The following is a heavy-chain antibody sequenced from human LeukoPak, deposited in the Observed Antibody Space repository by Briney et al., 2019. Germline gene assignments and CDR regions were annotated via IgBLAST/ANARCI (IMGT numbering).Heavy chain of an antibody. CDR2: MSYDGSNQ. CDR1: GFTFSSYG. Sequence: GGSLRLSCAASGFTFSSYGMYWVRQAPGKGLECVALMSYDGSNQYYPESVKGRFTISRDNSKNTLYLQMNSLRAEDTAVYYCAKDRGSYLDYWGQGTLVTVSS. CDR3: AKDRGSYLDY. J-gene: IGHJ4*02. D-gene: IGHD1-26*01. V-gene: IGHV3-30*18.